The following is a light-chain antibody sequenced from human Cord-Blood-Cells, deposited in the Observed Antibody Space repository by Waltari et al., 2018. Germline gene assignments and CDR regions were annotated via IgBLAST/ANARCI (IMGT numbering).Light chain of an antibody. J-gene: IGLJ2*01. CDR3: QVWDSSSDHVV. Sequence: SYVLTQPPSVSVAPGQTARMTCRGTNIGSKSVNGYQQKPGQAPVLVIYYDSDRPSGIPERFSGSNSGNTATLTISRVEAGDEADYYCQVWDSSSDHVVFGGGTKLTVL. CDR1: NIGSKS. V-gene: IGLV3-21*04. CDR2: YDS.